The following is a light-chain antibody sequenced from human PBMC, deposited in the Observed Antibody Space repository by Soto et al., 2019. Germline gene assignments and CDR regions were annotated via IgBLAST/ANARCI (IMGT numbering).Light chain of an antibody. CDR1: QRVSSNY. CDR2: GAS. CDR3: QEYGSLPWT. J-gene: IGKJ1*01. V-gene: IGKV3-20*01. Sequence: EIVLTQSPGTLSLSPGERATLSCRASQRVSSNYLAWYQQKPGQAPRLLIYGASSRATGIPDRFSGSGSGTDFTLTISRLDPEDFAVYYCQEYGSLPWTFGQGTKVEI.